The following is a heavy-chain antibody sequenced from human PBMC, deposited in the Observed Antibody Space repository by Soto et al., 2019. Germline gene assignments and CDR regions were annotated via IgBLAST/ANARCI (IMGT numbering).Heavy chain of an antibody. V-gene: IGHV4-34*01. CDR3: ARGTSYYDFWSGYYRVFDY. Sequence: SLTCAVYGGSFSGYYWCWIRQPPGKGLEWIGEINHSGSTNYNPSLKSRVTISVDTSKNQFSLKLSSVTAADTAVYYCARGTSYYDFWSGYYRVFDYWGQGTLVTVSS. CDR2: INHSGST. D-gene: IGHD3-3*01. CDR1: GGSFSGYY. J-gene: IGHJ4*02.